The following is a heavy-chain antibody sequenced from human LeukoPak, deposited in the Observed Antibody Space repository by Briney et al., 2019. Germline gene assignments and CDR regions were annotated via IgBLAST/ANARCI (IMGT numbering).Heavy chain of an antibody. CDR2: NYYSGST. D-gene: IGHD6-19*01. V-gene: IGHV4-39*07. CDR3: ARVKAFGSGWWGRWFDP. CDR1: GGSISSSSYY. Sequence: PSETLSLTCTVSGGSISSSSYYWGWLRQPPGKGLEWIGSNYYSGSTYYNPSLKSRVTISVDTSKNQFSLKLSSVTAADTAVYYCARVKAFGSGWWGRWFDPWGQGTLVTVSS. J-gene: IGHJ5*02.